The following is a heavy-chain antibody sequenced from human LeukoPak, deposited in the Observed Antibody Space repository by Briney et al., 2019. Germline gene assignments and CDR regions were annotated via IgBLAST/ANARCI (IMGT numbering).Heavy chain of an antibody. CDR2: VDPEDGET. V-gene: IGHV1-69-2*01. J-gene: IGHJ4*02. CDR1: GYTFTDYY. CDR3: ATAPQGVTIFGVVIPY. D-gene: IGHD3-3*01. Sequence: GASVKVSCKASGYTFTDYYMHWVQQAPGKGLEWMGRVDPEDGETIYAEKFQGRVTITADTPTDTAYMELSSLRSEDTAVYYCATAPQGVTIFGVVIPYWGQGTLVTVSS.